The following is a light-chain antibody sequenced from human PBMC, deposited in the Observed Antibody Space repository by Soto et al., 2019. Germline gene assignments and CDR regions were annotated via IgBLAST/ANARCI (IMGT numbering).Light chain of an antibody. CDR2: GAS. CDR3: QQDSSWPLT. V-gene: IGKV3-15*01. J-gene: IGKJ4*01. CDR1: QDIRSS. Sequence: EIVMTQSPATLSVSPGGRATLSCRASQDIRSSLAWYQQKPGQAPRLLIYGASIRATGVPATFSGSGSGTEFTLSISSLQSEHLGVYYCQQDSSWPLTFGGGTKV.